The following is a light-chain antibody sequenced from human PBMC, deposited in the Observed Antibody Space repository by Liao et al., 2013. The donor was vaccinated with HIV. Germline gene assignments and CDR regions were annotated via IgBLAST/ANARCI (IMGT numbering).Light chain of an antibody. Sequence: SYELTQPPSVSVSPGQTASITCSGDKLGDKYACWYQQKPGQSPVLVIYQDIKRPSGIPERFSGSNSGNTATLTISRVEAGDEADYYCQVWDNNSDHRYVFGTGTKVTVL. CDR1: KLGDKY. CDR3: QVWDNNSDHRYV. V-gene: IGLV3-1*01. CDR2: QDI. J-gene: IGLJ1*01.